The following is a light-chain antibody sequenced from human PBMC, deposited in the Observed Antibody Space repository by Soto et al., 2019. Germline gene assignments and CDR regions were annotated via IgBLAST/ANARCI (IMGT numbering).Light chain of an antibody. Sequence: QSVLTQPRSVSGSPGQSVTISCTGTSSDVGAYNYVSWYQQRPGKAPKLMIYDVNKRPSGVPDRFSASKSGNRASLTISGIQAEDEADYYCCSYAGSYTVVFGTGTKVTVL. CDR1: SSDVGAYNY. J-gene: IGLJ1*01. CDR2: DVN. V-gene: IGLV2-11*01. CDR3: CSYAGSYTVV.